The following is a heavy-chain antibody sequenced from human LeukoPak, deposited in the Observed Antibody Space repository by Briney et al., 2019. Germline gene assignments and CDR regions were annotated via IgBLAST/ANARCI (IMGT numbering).Heavy chain of an antibody. D-gene: IGHD6-13*01. V-gene: IGHV3-9*01. CDR2: ISWNSGSI. CDR3: ELDQGIAAAGLFDY. CDR1: GFTFDDYA. J-gene: IGHJ4*02. Sequence: GRSLRLSCAASGFTFDDYAMHWVRQAPGKGLEWVSGISWNSGSIGYADSVKGRFTISRDNAKNSLYLQMNSLRAEDTALYYCELDQGIAAAGLFDYWGQGTLVTVPS.